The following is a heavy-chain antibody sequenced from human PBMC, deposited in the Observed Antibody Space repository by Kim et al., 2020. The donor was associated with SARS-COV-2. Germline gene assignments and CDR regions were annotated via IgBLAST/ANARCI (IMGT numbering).Heavy chain of an antibody. CDR1: GFTFSSYA. D-gene: IGHD3-9*01. V-gene: IGHV3-64D*06. CDR2: ISSDGGST. CDR3: VRVPVLRDFDWLTHNTLLTVVSWLVGGNDFDI. J-gene: IGHJ3*02. Sequence: GGSLRLSCSASGFTFSSYAMHWVRQAPGKGLEYVSAISSDGGSTYYADSVKGRFTISRDNSKNTLYLQMSSLRAEDTAVYYCVRVPVLRDFDWLTHNTLLTVVSWLVGGNDFDIWGQGTLVTVSS.